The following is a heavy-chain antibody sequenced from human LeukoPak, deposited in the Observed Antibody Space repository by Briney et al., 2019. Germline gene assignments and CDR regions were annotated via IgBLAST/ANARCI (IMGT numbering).Heavy chain of an antibody. CDR2: ISSRGSTI. CDR3: AKGEIASVSYYGMDV. D-gene: IGHD6-13*01. J-gene: IGHJ6*02. V-gene: IGHV3-11*04. Sequence: GGSLRLSCAASGFTFSNYSISWVRQAPGKGLEWVSYISSRGSTIYYADSVKGRFTISRDNAKNSLYLQMSSLRGEDTAVYYCAKGEIASVSYYGMDVWGHGTTVIVSS. CDR1: GFTFSNYS.